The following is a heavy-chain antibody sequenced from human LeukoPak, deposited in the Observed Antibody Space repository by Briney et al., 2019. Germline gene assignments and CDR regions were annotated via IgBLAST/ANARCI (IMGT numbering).Heavy chain of an antibody. CDR2: IYYSGST. Sequence: PSETLSLTCTVSGASTSSYYWSWIRQPPGKGLEWIGYIYYSGSTNCNPSLKSRVTISIDTSKNQFSLNLSSVTAVDTAVYYCARHGRGLQQLDYWGQGTLVTVSS. J-gene: IGHJ4*02. CDR1: GASTSSYY. D-gene: IGHD6-13*01. CDR3: ARHGRGLQQLDY. V-gene: IGHV4-59*08.